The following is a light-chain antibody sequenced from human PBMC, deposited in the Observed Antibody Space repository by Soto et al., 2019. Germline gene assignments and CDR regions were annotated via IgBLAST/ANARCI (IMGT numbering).Light chain of an antibody. J-gene: IGLJ1*01. CDR2: DVS. CDR3: SSYTSSSTLYV. Sequence: QSVLTQPASVSGSPGQSITISCTGTSSDVGGYNYVSWYQQHPGKAPKLMIYDVSNRPSGVSNRFSGSKSGNTASLTISGLQSEEEADYYCSSYTSSSTLYVFGTGTQLTV. CDR1: SSDVGGYNY. V-gene: IGLV2-14*01.